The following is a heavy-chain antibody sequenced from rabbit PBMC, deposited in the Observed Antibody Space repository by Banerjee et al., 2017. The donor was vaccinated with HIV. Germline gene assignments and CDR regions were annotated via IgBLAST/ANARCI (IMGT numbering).Heavy chain of an antibody. CDR1: GFSFSSSYY. J-gene: IGHJ4*01. CDR3: AKMVGGGDSNL. Sequence: QSLEESGGGLVQPEGSLTLTCTASGFSFSSSYYMCWVRQAPGKGLEWIACIHNIGGWTYYASWVNGRFTISKTSSTTVTLQMTSLTAADTATYFCAKMVGGGDSNLWGPGTLVTVS. CDR2: IHNIGGWT. V-gene: IGHV1S40*01. D-gene: IGHD2-1*01.